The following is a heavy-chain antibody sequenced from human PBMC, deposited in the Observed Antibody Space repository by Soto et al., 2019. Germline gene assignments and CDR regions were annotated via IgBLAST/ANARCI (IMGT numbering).Heavy chain of an antibody. J-gene: IGHJ4*02. CDR3: AREVVVVATGLYYFDY. Sequence: QIPLVQSGGEVKKPGASVKVSCKASGYTFTKYGISWVRQAPGQGLEWMGWISGYNGNTNFEQNLQGRVTMTTDTSTSTAYMELRSLTSDDTAVYYCAREVVVVATGLYYFDYWGQGTLVTVSS. CDR1: GYTFTKYG. CDR2: ISGYNGNT. D-gene: IGHD2-15*01. V-gene: IGHV1-18*04.